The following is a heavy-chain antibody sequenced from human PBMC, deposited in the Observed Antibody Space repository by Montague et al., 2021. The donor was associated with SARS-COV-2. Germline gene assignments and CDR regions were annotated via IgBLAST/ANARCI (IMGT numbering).Heavy chain of an antibody. CDR1: GFTLSTYA. Sequence: SLRLSCAASGFTLSTYALAWVRQAPGKGLEWVSTTNVIGGGTTYADSVKGRFTTSRDNSKNTLYLQMNSLRVEDTAIYYCAKDPLQGTYVGGGCSFDIWGQGTMVTVSS. CDR2: TNVIGGGT. V-gene: IGHV3-23*01. D-gene: IGHD3-16*01. J-gene: IGHJ3*02. CDR3: AKDPLQGTYVGGGCSFDI.